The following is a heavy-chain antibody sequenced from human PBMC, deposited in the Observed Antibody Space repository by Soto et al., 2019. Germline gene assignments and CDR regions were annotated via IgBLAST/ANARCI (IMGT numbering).Heavy chain of an antibody. CDR3: AREGDGAAAGTYYFDY. CDR2: TYYRSKWYN. V-gene: IGHV6-1*01. Sequence: PSQTLSLTCAISGDSVSSNSAAWNWIRQSPSRGLEWLGTTYYRSKWYNDYAVSVKSRITINPDTSKNQFSLHLNSVYPEDTAVYSCAREGDGAAAGTYYFDYWGQGTLVTVSS. D-gene: IGHD6-13*01. J-gene: IGHJ4*01. CDR1: GDSVSSNSAA.